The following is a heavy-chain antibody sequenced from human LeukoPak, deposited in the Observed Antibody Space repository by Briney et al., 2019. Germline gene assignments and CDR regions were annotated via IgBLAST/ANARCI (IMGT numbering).Heavy chain of an antibody. CDR2: ISGSGGST. CDR3: ARDGDTGQRRLYFDY. Sequence: PGGSLRLSCAVSGFTFSSYAMSWVRQAPGKGLEWVSAISGSGGSTYYADSVKGRFTISRDNSKNTLYLQMNSLRAEDTAVYYCARDGDTGQRRLYFDYWGQGTLVTVSS. V-gene: IGHV3-23*01. CDR1: GFTFSSYA. D-gene: IGHD3-10*01. J-gene: IGHJ4*02.